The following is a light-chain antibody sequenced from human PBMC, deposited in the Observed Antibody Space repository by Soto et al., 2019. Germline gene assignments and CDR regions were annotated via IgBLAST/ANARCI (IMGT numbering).Light chain of an antibody. CDR2: DVS. V-gene: IGLV2-14*01. CDR3: SSYTTSNSVV. J-gene: IGLJ3*02. CDR1: SSDVGNYNY. Sequence: QSALTQPASVSGSPGQSNTISCTGTSSDVGNYNYVSWYQLHPGKAPKLMIYDVSSRPSGVSDRFSGSKFGNTASLAVSGLHAEDEADYYCSSYTTSNSVVFGGGTKLTVL.